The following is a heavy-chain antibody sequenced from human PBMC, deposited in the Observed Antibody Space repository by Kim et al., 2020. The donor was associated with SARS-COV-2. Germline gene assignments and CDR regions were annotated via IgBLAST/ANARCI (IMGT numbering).Heavy chain of an antibody. CDR2: INHSGST. CDR3: ARARSGRYGSGRRQRDWYFDL. V-gene: IGHV4-34*01. D-gene: IGHD3-10*01. CDR1: GGSFSGYY. J-gene: IGHJ2*01. Sequence: SETLSLTCAVYGGSFSGYYWSWIRQPPGKGLEWIGEINHSGSTNYNPSLKSRVTISVDTSKNQFSLKLSSVTAADTAVYYCARARSGRYGSGRRQRDWYFDLWGRGTLVTVSS.